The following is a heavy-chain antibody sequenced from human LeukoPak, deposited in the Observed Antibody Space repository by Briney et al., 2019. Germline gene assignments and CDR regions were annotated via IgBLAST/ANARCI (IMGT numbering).Heavy chain of an antibody. J-gene: IGHJ4*02. V-gene: IGHV4-39*01. Sequence: SETLSLTCTVSGGSISSSSYYWGWIRQPPGKGLEWIGSIYYSGSTYYNPSLKSRVTISVDTSKNQFSLKLSSVTAADTAVYYCARHVPTRPRWELLHYFDYWGQGTLVTVSS. CDR2: IYYSGST. CDR3: ARHVPTRPRWELLHYFDY. D-gene: IGHD1-26*01. CDR1: GGSISSSSYY.